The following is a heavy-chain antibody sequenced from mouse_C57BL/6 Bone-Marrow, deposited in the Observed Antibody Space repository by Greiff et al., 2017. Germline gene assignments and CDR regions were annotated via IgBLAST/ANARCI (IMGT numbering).Heavy chain of an antibody. CDR1: GYSITSGYY. V-gene: IGHV3-6*01. CDR2: ISYDGSN. D-gene: IGHD4-1*02. J-gene: IGHJ3*01. Sequence: ESGPGLVKPSQSLSLTCSVTGYSITSGYYWNWIRQFPGNKLEWMGYISYDGSNNYNPSLKNRISITRDTSKNQFFLKLNSVTTEDTATYYCARGGNWVPLAYWGQGTLVTVSA. CDR3: ARGGNWVPLAY.